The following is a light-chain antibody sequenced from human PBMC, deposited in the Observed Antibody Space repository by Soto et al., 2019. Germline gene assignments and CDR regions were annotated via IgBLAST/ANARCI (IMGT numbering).Light chain of an antibody. J-gene: IGKJ5*01. Sequence: EIVLTQSPATLSVSPGERATLSCRASQSVSSSLVWYQQKPGQAPRLLIYAASTRATGIPARFGGSGSGTDFTLTISSLQSEDFAVYYCQQYNDWPPITFGQGTRLEIK. V-gene: IGKV3-15*01. CDR2: AAS. CDR3: QQYNDWPPIT. CDR1: QSVSSS.